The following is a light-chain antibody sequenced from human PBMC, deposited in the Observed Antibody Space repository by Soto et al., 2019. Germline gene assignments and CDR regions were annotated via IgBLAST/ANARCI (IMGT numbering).Light chain of an antibody. J-gene: IGKJ2*01. Sequence: EIVLTQTPVTLSFSPGERATLSCRASQSVTSSHLAWYQQKPGQSPRLLIYGASTRTTGIPDRFSVRGSDTDFSLTIRRLDPEDFAMYYCLLYFSPDRYTFGPGTKVQIK. CDR1: QSVTSSH. CDR2: GAS. V-gene: IGKV3-20*01. CDR3: LLYFSPDRYT.